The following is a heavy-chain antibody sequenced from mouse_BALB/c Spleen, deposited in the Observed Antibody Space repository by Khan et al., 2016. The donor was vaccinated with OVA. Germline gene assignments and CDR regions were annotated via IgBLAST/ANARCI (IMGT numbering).Heavy chain of an antibody. CDR1: GYSFTAYY. D-gene: IGHD2-14*01. CDR3: ARGYNFFAY. Sequence: EVQLQQSGPDLVKTGASVKISCKASGYSFTAYYMNWVKLSHGKSLECIGRINPNTVNTNYNQKIKGKAILTVDTSSSTAYMELRSLTSEDSAVNSCARGYNFFAYWGQGNLVTVSA. V-gene: IGHV1-26*01. J-gene: IGHJ3*01. CDR2: INPNTVNT.